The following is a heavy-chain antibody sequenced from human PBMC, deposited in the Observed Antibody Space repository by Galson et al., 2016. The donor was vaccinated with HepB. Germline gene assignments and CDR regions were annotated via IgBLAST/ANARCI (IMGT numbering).Heavy chain of an antibody. Sequence: SLRLSCAASGFKFTTSDLTWVRQAPGEGLEWVSSISSSGTYIYYADSVKGRFTISRDNAKNSLFLQMNSLRAEDTAVYYCARDRGDIVVEPAAYDYWGQGTLVAVSS. D-gene: IGHD2-2*01. CDR1: GFKFTTSD. CDR2: ISSSGTYI. J-gene: IGHJ4*02. V-gene: IGHV3-21*01. CDR3: ARDRGDIVVEPAAYDY.